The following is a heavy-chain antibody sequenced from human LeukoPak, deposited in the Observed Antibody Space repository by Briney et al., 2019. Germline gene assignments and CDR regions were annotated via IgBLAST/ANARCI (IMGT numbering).Heavy chain of an antibody. V-gene: IGHV4-4*07. CDR3: ASQAATGNYFDQ. CDR1: GGSISSYY. J-gene: IGHJ4*02. CDR2: IYTSGST. D-gene: IGHD6-13*01. Sequence: SETLSLTCTVSGGSISSYYWSWIRQPAGKGLEWIGRIYTSGSTNYNPSLKSRVTMSVDTSKNQFSLNLSSMTAADTAVYYCASQAATGNYFDQWGQGTLVTVSA.